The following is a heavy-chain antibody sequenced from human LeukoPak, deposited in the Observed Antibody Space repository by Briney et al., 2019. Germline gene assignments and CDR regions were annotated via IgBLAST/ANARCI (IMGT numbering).Heavy chain of an antibody. D-gene: IGHD2-2*01. CDR2: IKQDGSEK. V-gene: IGHV3-7*03. CDR1: GFTFSSYW. J-gene: IGHJ6*03. Sequence: GGSLRLSCAASGFTFSSYWMSWVRQAPGKGLEWVANIKQDGSEKYYVDSVKGRFAISRDNAKNSLYLQMNSLRAEDTAVYYCARDKVVVVPAAISGGGYYYYYMDVWGKGTTVTISS. CDR3: ARDKVVVVPAAISGGGYYYYYMDV.